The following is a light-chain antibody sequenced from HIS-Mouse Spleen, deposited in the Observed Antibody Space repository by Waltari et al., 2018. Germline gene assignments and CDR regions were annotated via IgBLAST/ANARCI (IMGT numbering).Light chain of an antibody. V-gene: IGLV2-14*01. J-gene: IGLJ3*02. Sequence: QSVLTQPASVSGSPGQSITISCTGTSRDVAGYNYVPWYQQHPGKAPKLMIYEVSNRPSGVSNRFSGSKSGNTASLTISGLQAEDEADYYCSSYTSSSTLVFGGGTKLTVL. CDR3: SSYTSSSTLV. CDR2: EVS. CDR1: SRDVAGYNY.